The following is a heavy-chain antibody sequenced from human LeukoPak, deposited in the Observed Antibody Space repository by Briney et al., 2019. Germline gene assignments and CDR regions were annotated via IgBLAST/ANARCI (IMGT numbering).Heavy chain of an antibody. CDR1: GGSFSGYY. Sequence: SETLSLTCAVYGGSFSGYYWSWIRQPPGEGLEWIGEINHSGSTNYNPSLKSRVTISVDTSKNQFSLKLSSVTAADTAVYFCARQSTVMSSFVVWGQGTLVTVSS. CDR2: INHSGST. J-gene: IGHJ4*02. V-gene: IGHV4-34*01. D-gene: IGHD4-17*01. CDR3: ARQSTVMSSFVV.